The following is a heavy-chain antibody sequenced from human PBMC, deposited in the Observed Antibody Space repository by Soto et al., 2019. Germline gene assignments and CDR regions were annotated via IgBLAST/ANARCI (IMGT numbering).Heavy chain of an antibody. Sequence: QVQLVESGGGVVQPGRSLRLSCAASGFTFSSYGMHWVRQAPGKGLEWVAVISYDGSYKYYADSVKGRFTISRDNSKNRLYLQMNSLRAEDTAVYYCAKWKGGFDYWGQGTLVPVSS. J-gene: IGHJ4*02. D-gene: IGHD1-1*01. CDR3: AKWKGGFDY. CDR2: ISYDGSYK. CDR1: GFTFSSYG. V-gene: IGHV3-30*18.